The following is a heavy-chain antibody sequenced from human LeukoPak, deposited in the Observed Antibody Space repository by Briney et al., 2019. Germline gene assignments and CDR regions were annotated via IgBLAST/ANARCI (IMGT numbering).Heavy chain of an antibody. D-gene: IGHD6-25*01. CDR3: ARRAVDYYYGMDV. Sequence: GESLKISCKGSGYSFTTYWISWVRQMPGKGLEWMGRIDPTDSYTNYSPSFEGHVTMSADRSISTAYLQWSSLKASDTALYYCARRAVDYYYGMDVWGQGTTVTVSS. J-gene: IGHJ6*02. V-gene: IGHV5-10-1*01. CDR2: IDPTDSYT. CDR1: GYSFTTYW.